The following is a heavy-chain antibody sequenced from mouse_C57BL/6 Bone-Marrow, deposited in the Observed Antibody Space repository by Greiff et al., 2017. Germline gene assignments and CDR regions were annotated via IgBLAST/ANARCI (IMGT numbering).Heavy chain of an antibody. D-gene: IGHD2-14*01. V-gene: IGHV1-42*01. Sequence: VQLQQSGPELVKPGASVKISCKASGYSFTGYYMNWVKQSPEKSLEWIGEINPSTGGTTYNQKFKAKATLTVDKSSSTAYMQLKSLPSEDSAVYYCARGGGYFYYFDYWGQGTTLTVSS. CDR2: INPSTGGT. CDR3: ARGGGYFYYFDY. J-gene: IGHJ2*01. CDR1: GYSFTGYY.